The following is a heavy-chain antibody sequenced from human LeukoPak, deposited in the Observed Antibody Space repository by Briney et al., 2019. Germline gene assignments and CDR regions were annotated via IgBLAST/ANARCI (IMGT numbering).Heavy chain of an antibody. D-gene: IGHD3-22*01. CDR1: GGSFSGYY. CDR2: INHSGST. V-gene: IGHV4-34*01. CDR3: ARVYYYDSSGLDY. J-gene: IGHJ4*02. Sequence: SETLSLTCAVYGGSFSGYYWSWIRQPPGKGLEWIGEINHSGSTNYSPSLKSRVTISVDTSKNQFSLKLSSVTAADTAVYYCARVYYYDSSGLDYWGQGTLVTVSS.